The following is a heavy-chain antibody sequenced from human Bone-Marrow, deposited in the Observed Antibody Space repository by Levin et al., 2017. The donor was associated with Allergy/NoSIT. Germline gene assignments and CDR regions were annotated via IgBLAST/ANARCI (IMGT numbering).Heavy chain of an antibody. CDR1: GFPFRDHY. J-gene: IGHJ4*02. CDR2: TRNKANSYTT. Sequence: LSLTCAASGFPFRDHYMDWVRQAPGKGLEWVGRTRNKANSYTTEYAASVKGRFTISRDDSKNSLYLQMNSLKTEDTAVYYCARVSYGNWGQGTLVTVSS. CDR3: ARVSYGN. V-gene: IGHV3-72*01. D-gene: IGHD4-17*01.